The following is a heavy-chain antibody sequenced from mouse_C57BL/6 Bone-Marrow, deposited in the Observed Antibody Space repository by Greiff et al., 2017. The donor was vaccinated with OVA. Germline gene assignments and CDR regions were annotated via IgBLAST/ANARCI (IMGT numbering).Heavy chain of an antibody. Sequence: VKLMESGPELVKPGASVKISCKASGYAFSSSWMNWVKQRPGKGLEWIGRIYPGDGDTNYNGKFKGKATLTADKSSSTAYMQLSSLTSEDSAVYFCARGKSEAWFAYWGQGTLVTVSA. CDR3: ARGKSEAWFAY. CDR1: GYAFSSSW. J-gene: IGHJ3*01. CDR2: IYPGDGDT. V-gene: IGHV1-82*01.